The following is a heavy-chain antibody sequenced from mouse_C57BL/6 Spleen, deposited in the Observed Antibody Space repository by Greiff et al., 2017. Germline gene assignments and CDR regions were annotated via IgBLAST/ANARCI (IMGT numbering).Heavy chain of an antibody. Sequence: QVQLQQPGAELVKPGASVKLSCKASGYTFTSYWMHWVKQRPGQGLEWIGLIHPTSGSTNYNETFKSKATLTVDNSSSTAYMQLSRLTSEDAAVKYYARSKSNHDFDYWGQGTTLTVSS. V-gene: IGHV1-64*01. D-gene: IGHD2-5*01. CDR3: ARSKSNHDFDY. CDR2: IHPTSGST. CDR1: GYTFTSYW. J-gene: IGHJ2*01.